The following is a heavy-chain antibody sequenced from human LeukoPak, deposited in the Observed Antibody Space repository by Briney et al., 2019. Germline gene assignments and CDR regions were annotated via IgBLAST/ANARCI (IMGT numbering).Heavy chain of an antibody. CDR1: GGTFSSYA. CDR3: ATTAGYSVVVTAMHFDY. Sequence: ASVKVSCKASGGTFSSYAISWVRQAPGQGLEWMGGIIPIFGTANYAQKFQGRDTMTTDTSTSTAYLELSSLRSDDTAVYHCATTAGYSVVVTAMHFDYWGQGTLVTVSS. J-gene: IGHJ4*02. D-gene: IGHD2-21*02. CDR2: IIPIFGTA. V-gene: IGHV1-69*05.